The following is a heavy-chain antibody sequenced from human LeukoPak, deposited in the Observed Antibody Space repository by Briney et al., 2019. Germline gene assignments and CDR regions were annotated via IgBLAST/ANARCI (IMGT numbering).Heavy chain of an antibody. CDR1: GGTFNSYA. D-gene: IGHD3-10*02. CDR3: ARAAPMNYVGNCYYYYMDV. Sequence: SVKVSCKASGGTFNSYAISWVRQAPGQGLEWMGRIIPIFGTANYAQKFQGRVTITTDESTSTAYMELSSLRSEDTAVYYCARAAPMNYVGNCYYYYMDVWGKGTTVTVSS. CDR2: IIPIFGTA. V-gene: IGHV1-69*05. J-gene: IGHJ6*03.